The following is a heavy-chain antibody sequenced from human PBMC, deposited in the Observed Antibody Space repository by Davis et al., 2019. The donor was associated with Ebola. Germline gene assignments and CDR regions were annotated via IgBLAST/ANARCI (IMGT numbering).Heavy chain of an antibody. CDR2: ISSSSSYI. CDR1: GFTFSSYS. D-gene: IGHD2-15*01. Sequence: GGSLRLSCAASGFTFSSYSMNWVRQAPGKGLEWVSSISSSSSYIYYADSVKGRFTISRDNAKNSLYLQMNSLRAEDTAVYYCARVGSVGEVAALDVWGQGTTATVSS. CDR3: ARVGSVGEVAALDV. J-gene: IGHJ6*02. V-gene: IGHV3-21*01.